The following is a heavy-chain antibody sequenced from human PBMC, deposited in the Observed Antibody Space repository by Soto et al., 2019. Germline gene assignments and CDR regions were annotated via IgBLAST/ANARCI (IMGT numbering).Heavy chain of an antibody. Sequence: GGSLRLSCTASVSGFSISYYWMSWVRQAPGKGLEWVAHIKEDGGVKLYADSVEGRFTISRDNAKNTLYLEMDSLRVEDTAVYFCSGSEHSASQHWGPGX. J-gene: IGHJ4*02. CDR2: IKEDGGVK. D-gene: IGHD3-10*01. V-gene: IGHV3-7*03. CDR3: SGSEHSASQH. CDR1: GFSISYYW.